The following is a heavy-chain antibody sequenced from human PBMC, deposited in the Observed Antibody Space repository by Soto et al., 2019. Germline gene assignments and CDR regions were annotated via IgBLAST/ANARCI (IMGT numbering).Heavy chain of an antibody. CDR2: IKTKSDGGTT. J-gene: IGHJ6*02. Sequence: EVQLVESGGGLVKPGESLRLSCAASGFTFSRAWMSWVRQSPGKGLEWVGRIKTKSDGGTTDYAAPVKGRFTISRDDSEKTLYLQMNSLETDDTAVYYWTRVQAYYYYGMDVGGQGTTGTV. CDR3: TRVQAYYYYGMDV. CDR1: GFTFSRAW. V-gene: IGHV3-15*01. D-gene: IGHD1-1*01.